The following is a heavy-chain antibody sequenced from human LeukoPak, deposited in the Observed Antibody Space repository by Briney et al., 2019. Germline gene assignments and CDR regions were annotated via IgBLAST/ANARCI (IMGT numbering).Heavy chain of an antibody. D-gene: IGHD2-15*01. V-gene: IGHV3-74*01. CDR3: AGADCGVTGCYSGYSYYGLDI. CDR2: INTDGSST. J-gene: IGHJ6*02. Sequence: PGGSLRLSCATSGFTFSNYWMHWVRQAPGKGLVWVSRINTDGSSTNYTDSVKGRFTISRDNAKNTLYLQVNSLRAEDTAVYYCAGADCGVTGCYSGYSYYGLDIWGQGTTVTVSS. CDR1: GFTFSNYW.